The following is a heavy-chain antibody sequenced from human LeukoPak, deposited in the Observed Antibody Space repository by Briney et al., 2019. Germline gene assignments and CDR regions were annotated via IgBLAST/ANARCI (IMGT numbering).Heavy chain of an antibody. J-gene: IGHJ6*02. CDR3: ATDHAAGPRHYYYYYGMDV. Sequence: ASVKVPCKVSGYTLTELSMHWVRQAPGKGLEWMGGFDPEDGETIYAQKFQGRVTMTEDTSTDTAYMELSSLRSEDTAVYYCATDHAAGPRHYYYYYGMDVWGQGTTVTVSS. V-gene: IGHV1-24*01. CDR1: GYTLTELS. D-gene: IGHD6-19*01. CDR2: FDPEDGET.